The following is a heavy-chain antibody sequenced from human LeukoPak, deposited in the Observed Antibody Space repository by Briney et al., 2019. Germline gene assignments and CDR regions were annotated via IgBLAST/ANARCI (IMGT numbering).Heavy chain of an antibody. V-gene: IGHV1-8*02. J-gene: IGHJ4*02. CDR1: GYTFTTYA. Sequence: EASVKVSCKASGYTFTTYAMNWVRQATGQGLEWMGWMNPNSGNTGYAQKFQGRVTMTRDMSTSTVYMELSSLRSEDTAVYYCARGVDIVLGKNPVDFDYWGQGTLVTVSS. CDR3: ARGVDIVLGKNPVDFDY. D-gene: IGHD2-8*01. CDR2: MNPNSGNT.